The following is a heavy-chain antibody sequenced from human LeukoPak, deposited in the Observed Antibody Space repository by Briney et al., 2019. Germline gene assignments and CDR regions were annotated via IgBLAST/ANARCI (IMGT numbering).Heavy chain of an antibody. V-gene: IGHV3-30*04. D-gene: IGHD3-10*01. CDR2: ISYDGTNK. CDR1: GFTFSSYA. CDR3: ARGATMVRGVIIPPHSLDY. J-gene: IGHJ4*02. Sequence: PGGSLRLSCAASGFTFSSYAMHWVRQAPGKGLEWVAVISYDGTNKFYADSVKGRFTISRDNSKNTLYLQMNSLRAEDTALYYCARGATMVRGVIIPPHSLDYWGQGTLVTVSS.